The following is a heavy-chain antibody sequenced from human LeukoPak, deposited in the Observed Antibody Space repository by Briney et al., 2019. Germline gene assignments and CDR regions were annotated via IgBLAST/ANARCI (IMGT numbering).Heavy chain of an antibody. D-gene: IGHD3-22*01. V-gene: IGHV3-21*01. J-gene: IGHJ4*02. CDR2: ISSSSSYI. CDR1: GFTFSSYC. Sequence: PGGSLRLSCAASGFTFSSYCMNWVRQAPGKGLEWVSSISSSSSYIYYADSVKGRFTISRDNAKNSLYLQMNSLRAEDTAVYYCARDPRGSGYVDYWGQGTLVTVSS. CDR3: ARDPRGSGYVDY.